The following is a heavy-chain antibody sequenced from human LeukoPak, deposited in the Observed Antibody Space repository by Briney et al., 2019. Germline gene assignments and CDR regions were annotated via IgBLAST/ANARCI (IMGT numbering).Heavy chain of an antibody. Sequence: QPGGSLRLSCAASGFTSSSYGMHWVRQAPGKGLEWVAVISYDGSNKYYADSVKGRFTISRDNSKNTLYLQMNSLRAEDTAVYYCAKDNRQWLLPGYYFDYWGQGTLVTVSS. V-gene: IGHV3-30*18. J-gene: IGHJ4*02. D-gene: IGHD6-19*01. CDR1: GFTSSSYG. CDR3: AKDNRQWLLPGYYFDY. CDR2: ISYDGSNK.